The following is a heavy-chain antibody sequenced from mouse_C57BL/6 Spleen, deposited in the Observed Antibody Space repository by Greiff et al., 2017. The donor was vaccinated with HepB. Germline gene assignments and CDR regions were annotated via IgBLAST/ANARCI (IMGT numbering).Heavy chain of an antibody. D-gene: IGHD1-1*01. V-gene: IGHV5-17*01. CDR3: ARTVPGAMDY. CDR2: ISSGSSTI. CDR1: GFTFSDYG. J-gene: IGHJ4*01. Sequence: EVKLQESGGGLVKPGGSLKLSCAASGFTFSDYGMHWVRQAPEKGLEWVAYISSGSSTIYYADTVKGRFTISRDNAKNTLFLRMTGLRSEDTAMYCCARTVPGAMDYWGQGTSVTVSS.